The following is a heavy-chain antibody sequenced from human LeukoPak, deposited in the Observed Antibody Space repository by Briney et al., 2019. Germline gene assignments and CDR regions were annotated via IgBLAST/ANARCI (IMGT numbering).Heavy chain of an antibody. CDR3: ARDSGLYDSSGYDGFDI. CDR2: INSDGSST. V-gene: IGHV3-74*01. J-gene: IGHJ3*02. D-gene: IGHD3-22*01. CDR1: GFTFSSHW. Sequence: GGSLRLSCAASGFTFSSHWMHWVRQAPGKGLVWVSRINSDGSSTNYADSVKGRFTISRDNAKNALYLQMNSLRAEDTAVYYCARDSGLYDSSGYDGFDIWGQGTMVTVSS.